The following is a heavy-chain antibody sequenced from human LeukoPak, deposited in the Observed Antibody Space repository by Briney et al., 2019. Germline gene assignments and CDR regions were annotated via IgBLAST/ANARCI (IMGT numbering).Heavy chain of an antibody. V-gene: IGHV3-7*03. J-gene: IGHJ4*02. CDR1: GFTLSSSW. CDR2: IKKDGSET. Sequence: GGSLRLSCAASGFTLSSSWMSWVRQAPGKGLEWVANIKKDGSETYYVDSVKGRFTISRDNAKNSLYLQMNSLRAEDTAIYYCARGRYSSTTYYFDSWGQGTLVTVSS. CDR3: ARGRYSSTTYYFDS. D-gene: IGHD6-13*01.